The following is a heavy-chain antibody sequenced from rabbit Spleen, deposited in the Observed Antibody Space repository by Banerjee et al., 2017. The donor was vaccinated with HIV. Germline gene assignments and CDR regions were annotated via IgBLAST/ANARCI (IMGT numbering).Heavy chain of an antibody. D-gene: IGHD8-1*01. CDR1: GFSFSSGYD. J-gene: IGHJ6*01. Sequence: QEQLVESGGGLVQPEGSLTLTCTASGFSFSSGYDMCWVRQAPGKGLEWIGYIYSTIYYTYYASWAKGRFTCSKTSSTTVTLQMTSLTVADTATYFCARDTGSSFSSYGMDLWGQGTLVTVS. V-gene: IGHV1S45*01. CDR3: ARDTGSSFSSYGMDL. CDR2: IYSTIYYT.